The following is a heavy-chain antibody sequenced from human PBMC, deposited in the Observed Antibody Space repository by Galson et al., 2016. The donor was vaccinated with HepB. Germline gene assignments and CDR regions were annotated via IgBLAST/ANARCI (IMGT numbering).Heavy chain of an antibody. CDR1: GFSFSSYS. J-gene: IGHJ4*02. Sequence: SLRLSCAASGFSFSSYSMNWVRQAPGKGLEWVSSISLGSTYIDYVDSVKGRFTISRDNAKNSLYLQMNSLRAEDTAVYYCARHHGSGSYWDYFDYWGQGTLVTVSS. CDR2: ISLGSTYI. V-gene: IGHV3-21*04. CDR3: ARHHGSGSYWDYFDY. D-gene: IGHD3-10*01.